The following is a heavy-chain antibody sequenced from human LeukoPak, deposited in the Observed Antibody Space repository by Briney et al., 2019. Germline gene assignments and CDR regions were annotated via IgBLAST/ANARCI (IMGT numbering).Heavy chain of an antibody. Sequence: PAGGSLRLYCAASGFSFSSYAMSWVRQAPGKGLEWVSAISSSGGSTYYADSVKGRFTISRDNSKTTLYLQMNSLRAEDTAVYYCAKGGTKFDYWGQGTLVTVSS. CDR3: AKGGTKFDY. V-gene: IGHV3-23*01. CDR1: GFSFSSYA. D-gene: IGHD2-15*01. CDR2: ISSSGGST. J-gene: IGHJ4*02.